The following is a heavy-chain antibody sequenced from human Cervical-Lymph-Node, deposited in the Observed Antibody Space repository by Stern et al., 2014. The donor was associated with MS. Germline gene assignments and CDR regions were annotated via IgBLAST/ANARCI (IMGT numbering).Heavy chain of an antibody. CDR2: LNPNSDDP. D-gene: IGHD2/OR15-2a*01. V-gene: IGHV1-2*06. CDR1: GYDFTGFF. Sequence: VKLVESGAKMKKPGASVRVSCKASGYDFTGFFIHWVRQVPGQGLEWMGRLNPNSDDPTYAQNFQDRVTLTRDTSIGTAYLELSRLTSADTAVYYCAREATRIIVGIDYWGQGTPVTVSS. J-gene: IGHJ4*02. CDR3: AREATRIIVGIDY.